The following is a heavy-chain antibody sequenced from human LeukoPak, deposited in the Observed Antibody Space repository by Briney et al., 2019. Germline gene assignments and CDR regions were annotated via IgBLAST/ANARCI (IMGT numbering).Heavy chain of an antibody. D-gene: IGHD6-13*01. Sequence: GRSLRLSCAAAGFTFSSYAMHWVRQAPGKGLEWVAVISYDGSNKYYADSVKGRFTISRDNSKNTLYLQMNSLRAEDTAVYYCARGGGRYSSSCGKSVIGPWGQGNLVTVSS. CDR3: ARGGGRYSSSCGKSVIGP. J-gene: IGHJ5*02. CDR2: ISYDGSNK. V-gene: IGHV3-30*04. CDR1: GFTFSSYA.